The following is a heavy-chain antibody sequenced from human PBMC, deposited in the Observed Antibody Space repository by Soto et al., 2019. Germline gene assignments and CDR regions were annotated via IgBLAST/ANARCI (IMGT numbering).Heavy chain of an antibody. CDR1: GGSISSSSYY. J-gene: IGHJ5*02. CDR2: IYYSGST. D-gene: IGHD5-18*01. Sequence: SETLSLTCTVSGGSISSSSYYWGWIRQPPGKGLEWIGSIYYSGSTYYNPSLKSRVTISVDTSKNQFSLKLSSVTAADTAVYYCARQNRGYSPPYWFDPWGQGTLVTVSS. V-gene: IGHV4-39*01. CDR3: ARQNRGYSPPYWFDP.